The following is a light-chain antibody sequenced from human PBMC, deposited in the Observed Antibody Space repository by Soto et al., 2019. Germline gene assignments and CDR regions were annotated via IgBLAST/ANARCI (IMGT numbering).Light chain of an antibody. CDR3: NSYPSSSTLVV. J-gene: IGLJ2*01. CDR2: DVS. CDR1: SSDVGGYNY. Sequence: QSALTQPASVSGSPGQSITISCTGTSSDVGGYNYVSWYQQHPGKAPELMIYDVSNRPSGVSNRFSGSKSGNTASLTISGLQAEDEADYYCNSYPSSSTLVVFGGGTKLTVL. V-gene: IGLV2-14*01.